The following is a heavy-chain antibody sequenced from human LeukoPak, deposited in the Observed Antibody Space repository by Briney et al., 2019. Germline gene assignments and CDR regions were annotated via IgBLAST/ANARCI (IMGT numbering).Heavy chain of an antibody. CDR2: INPSGGST. CDR3: ARDLGYSYVEYYFDY. D-gene: IGHD5-18*01. J-gene: IGHJ4*02. CDR1: GFTFTNYN. V-gene: IGHV1-46*01. Sequence: GASVKVSCKASGFTFTNYNMHWVRQAPGQGLEWMGIINPSGGSTNYAQNFQARVTMTRDTSTSTVYMELSSLRSEDTAVYYCARDLGYSYVEYYFDYWGQGTLVTVSS.